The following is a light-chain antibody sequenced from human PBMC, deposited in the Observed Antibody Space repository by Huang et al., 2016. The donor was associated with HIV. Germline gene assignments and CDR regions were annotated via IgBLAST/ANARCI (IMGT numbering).Light chain of an antibody. Sequence: EIVLTQSPGTLSLSPGERVTLACRASQSLTSNSLAWYQQKPGQAPRLLMYGASSRATGIPDRFSASGSGTDFTLTISRLEPEDFAVYYCQYYGSSPTWTFGQGTKVEFK. V-gene: IGKV3-20*01. J-gene: IGKJ1*01. CDR2: GAS. CDR3: QYYGSSPTWT. CDR1: QSLTSNS.